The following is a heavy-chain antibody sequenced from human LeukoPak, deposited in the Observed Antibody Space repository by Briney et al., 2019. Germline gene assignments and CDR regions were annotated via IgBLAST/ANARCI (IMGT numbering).Heavy chain of an antibody. D-gene: IGHD2-2*01. CDR2: IYAGGTS. V-gene: IGHV4-4*09. J-gene: IGHJ4*02. Sequence: SETLSLTCAVYGGSFSGYYWSWIRRPPGKGLEWIGYIYAGGTSNYIPSLKSRVTMSIDTSRNQFSLKLTSVTAADTAVYYCARSPPAPKEFDYWGQGTLVTVSS. CDR1: GGSFSGYY. CDR3: ARSPPAPKEFDY.